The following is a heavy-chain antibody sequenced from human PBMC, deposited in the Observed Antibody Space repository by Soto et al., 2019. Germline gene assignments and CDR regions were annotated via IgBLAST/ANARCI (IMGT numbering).Heavy chain of an antibody. Sequence: SETLSLTCTVSGGSISSGGYYWSWIRQHPGKGLEWIGYIYYSGSTYYNPSLKSRVTISVDTSKNQFSLKLSSVTAADTAVYYCARGTYYYGSGSYFYFSRHLPRGAHDIPSRRTIVPGSS. CDR2: IYYSGST. V-gene: IGHV4-31*03. CDR1: GGSISSGGYY. CDR3: ARGTYYYGSGSYFYFSRHLPRGAHDI. J-gene: IGHJ3*02. D-gene: IGHD3-10*01.